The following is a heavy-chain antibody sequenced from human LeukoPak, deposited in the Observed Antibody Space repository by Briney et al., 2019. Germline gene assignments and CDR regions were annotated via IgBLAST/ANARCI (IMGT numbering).Heavy chain of an antibody. Sequence: ASVKVSCKASGYTFTDYYMHWVRQAPGEGLEWMGRINPNSGGTNYAQKFQGRVTMTRDTSISTAYMELNRLSSDDTAVYYCARDMIIMVQGVPYGVDVWGQGTPVTVSS. J-gene: IGHJ6*02. D-gene: IGHD3-10*01. CDR1: GYTFTDYY. CDR3: ARDMIIMVQGVPYGVDV. CDR2: INPNSGGT. V-gene: IGHV1-2*06.